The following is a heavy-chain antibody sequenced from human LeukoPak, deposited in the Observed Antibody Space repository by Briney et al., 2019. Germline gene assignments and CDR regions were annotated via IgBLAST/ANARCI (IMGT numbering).Heavy chain of an antibody. V-gene: IGHV4-39*02. CDR2: IYYSGST. J-gene: IGHJ6*02. CDR3: AREMGVVTAHGIDV. CDR1: GGSISSISSNNYH. Sequence: SETLSLTCIVSGGSISSISSNNYHWGWIRHPPGKGLEWIGSIYYSGSTYYNPSLKSRVTISVDTSKNQFSLKLSSVTAADTALYYCAREMGVVTAHGIDVWGQGTTVTVSS. D-gene: IGHD4-23*01.